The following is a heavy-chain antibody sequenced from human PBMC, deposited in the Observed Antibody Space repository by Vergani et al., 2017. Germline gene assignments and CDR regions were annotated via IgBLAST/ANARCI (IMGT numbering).Heavy chain of an antibody. D-gene: IGHD2-2*02. V-gene: IGHV4-4*02. CDR1: GFIFSTYAM. CDR3: ATIGYRRWGYYFDY. CDR2: ICHTEDT. Sequence: QVQLVESGGDLVQPGGSLRLSCTASGFIFSTYAMSWVRQAPGKGLEWIGEICHTEDTKYSPSLKSRVTVSVDESRNLFSLRLNSVTAADTAVYYCATIGYRRWGYYFDYWGQGILVTVSS. J-gene: IGHJ4*02.